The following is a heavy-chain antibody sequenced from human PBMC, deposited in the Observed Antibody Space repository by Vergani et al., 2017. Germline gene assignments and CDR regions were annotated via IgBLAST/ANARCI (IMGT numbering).Heavy chain of an antibody. Sequence: QVQLVQSGAEVKKPGSSVKLSCKSSGGTFNTYAFSWVRQAPGQGLQWMGGIIPMFGAPKYAQGFQGRVTITADESTSTGHMELNSLKSEDTAIYYCARSPTVTKFWYFALWGRGTLVTVSS. V-gene: IGHV1-69*01. CDR3: ARSPTVTKFWYFAL. CDR1: GGTFNTYA. J-gene: IGHJ2*01. D-gene: IGHD4-17*01. CDR2: IIPMFGAP.